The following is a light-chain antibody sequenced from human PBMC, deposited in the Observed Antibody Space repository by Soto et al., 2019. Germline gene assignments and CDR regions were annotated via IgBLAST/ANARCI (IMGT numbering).Light chain of an antibody. CDR3: QQNCSSPYT. V-gene: IGKV1-39*01. J-gene: IGKJ2*01. Sequence: DIQMTQSPRSLASSVGDRVTVSCRASQSITRSLNWYQQKPGNAPRLLISAASRMPTGVPARFSGSGSGSDFTLIISSLQPEDFATYYCQQNCSSPYTFGQGTKLEIK. CDR2: AAS. CDR1: QSITRS.